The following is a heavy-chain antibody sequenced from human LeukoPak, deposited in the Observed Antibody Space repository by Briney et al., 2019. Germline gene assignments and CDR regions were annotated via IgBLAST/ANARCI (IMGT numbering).Heavy chain of an antibody. D-gene: IGHD3-22*01. V-gene: IGHV4-31*03. CDR1: GGSISSGGYY. J-gene: IGHJ4*02. Sequence: SETLSLTCTVSGGSISSGGYYWSWIRQHPGKGLEWIGYIYYSGSTYYNPSLKSRVTISVDTSKNQFSLKLSSVTAADTAVYYCARGTTHYYDSSGYRWSQGTLVTVSS. CDR3: ARGTTHYYDSSGYR. CDR2: IYYSGST.